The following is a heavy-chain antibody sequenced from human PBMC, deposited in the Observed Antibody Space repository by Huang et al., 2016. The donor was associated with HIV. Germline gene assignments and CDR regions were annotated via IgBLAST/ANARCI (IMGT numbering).Heavy chain of an antibody. CDR2: INHRGTT. CDR3: AREIMISFGGPFDP. J-gene: IGHJ5*02. V-gene: IGHV4-34*01. D-gene: IGHD3-16*01. CDR1: GGSFSSYY. Sequence: QVQLHQWGAGLLKPSETLSLTCAVYGGSFSSYYWNWIRQSPGKGLEWIGQINHRGTTTYNPSLKGRVTMSVDTSKNQFSLKLNAVTAADTAVYYWAREIMISFGGPFDPWGQGTLVTVSS.